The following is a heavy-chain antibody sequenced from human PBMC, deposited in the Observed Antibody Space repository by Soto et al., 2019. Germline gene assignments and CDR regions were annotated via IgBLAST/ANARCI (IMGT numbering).Heavy chain of an antibody. D-gene: IGHD3-10*01. CDR1: GFTFSSYA. CDR2: ISGSGDIT. V-gene: IGHV3-23*01. J-gene: IGHJ4*02. CDR3: AKDRPIAMIRGVTRDY. Sequence: EVQALESGGGLVQPGGSLRLSCAASGFTFSSYAMSWVRQAPGKGLEWVSVISGSGDITYYAGSVKGRFTISRDNSKNTLYLQMNSLRAEDTAVYYCAKDRPIAMIRGVTRDYWGQGTLVTVSS.